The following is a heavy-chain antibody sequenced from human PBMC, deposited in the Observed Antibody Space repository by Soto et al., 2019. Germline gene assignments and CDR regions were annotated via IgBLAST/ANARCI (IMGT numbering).Heavy chain of an antibody. D-gene: IGHD2-2*01. V-gene: IGHV4-31*03. CDR3: ARDPQYPYYYGMDV. CDR1: GGSISSGGYY. CDR2: IYYSGST. J-gene: IGHJ6*02. Sequence: SETLSLTCTVSGGSISSGGYYWSWIRQHPGKGLEWIGYIYYSGSTYYNPSLKSRVTISVDTSKNQFSLKLSSVTAADTAVYYCARDPQYPYYYGMDVWGQGTTVTVSS.